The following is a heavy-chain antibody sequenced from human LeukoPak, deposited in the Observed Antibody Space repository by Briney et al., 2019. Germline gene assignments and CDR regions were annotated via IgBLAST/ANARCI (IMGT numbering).Heavy chain of an antibody. D-gene: IGHD6-19*01. Sequence: PSETLSLTCAVSGYSISSGYYWGWIRQPPGKGLEWIGSIYHSGSTYYNPSLKSRVTISVDTSKNQFSLKLSSVTAADTAVYYCARQSGIAVANLIDYWGQGTLVTVSS. CDR3: ARQSGIAVANLIDY. J-gene: IGHJ4*02. CDR2: IYHSGST. V-gene: IGHV4-38-2*01. CDR1: GYSISSGYY.